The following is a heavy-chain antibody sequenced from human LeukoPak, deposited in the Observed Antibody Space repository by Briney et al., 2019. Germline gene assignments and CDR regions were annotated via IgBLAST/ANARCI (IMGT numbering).Heavy chain of an antibody. J-gene: IGHJ1*01. Sequence: GGSLRLSCAASGFTFSSYWMHWVRQAPGKGLVWVSRIKSDGSTNYADSVKGRFTISRDNAKSTLSLQMNSLRAEDTGVYYCARAPSEIGGYYPEYFRHWGQGSLVTVSS. CDR2: IKSDGST. CDR1: GFTFSSYW. CDR3: ARAPSEIGGYYPEYFRH. V-gene: IGHV3-74*01. D-gene: IGHD3-22*01.